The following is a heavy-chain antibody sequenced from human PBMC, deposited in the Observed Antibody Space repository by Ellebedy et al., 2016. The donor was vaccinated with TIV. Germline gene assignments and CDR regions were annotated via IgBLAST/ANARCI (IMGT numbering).Heavy chain of an antibody. J-gene: IGHJ4*02. V-gene: IGHV1-46*01. CDR3: ARDAVPYSSGWTCDY. Sequence: AASVKVSCKTSGYSFTSYYIHWVRQAPGQGLEWMGIINPSSGGTKYTQKFQGRVTITADESTNTAYMELSSLRSEDTAVYDCARDAVPYSSGWTCDYWGQGTLVTVSS. CDR2: INPSSGGT. CDR1: GYSFTSYY. D-gene: IGHD6-25*01.